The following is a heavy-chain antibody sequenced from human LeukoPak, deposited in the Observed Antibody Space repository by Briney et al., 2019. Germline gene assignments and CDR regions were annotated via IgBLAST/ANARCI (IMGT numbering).Heavy chain of an antibody. J-gene: IGHJ5*02. V-gene: IGHV1-69*13. Sequence: SVKVSCKASGGTFSSYAISWVRQAPGQGHEWMGGIIPIFGTANYAQKFQGRVTITADESTSTAYMELSSLRSEDTAVYYCARGGAGDYVWGSYSRSFNWFDPWGQGTLITVSS. CDR3: ARGGAGDYVWGSYSRSFNWFDP. D-gene: IGHD3-16*01. CDR1: GGTFSSYA. CDR2: IIPIFGTA.